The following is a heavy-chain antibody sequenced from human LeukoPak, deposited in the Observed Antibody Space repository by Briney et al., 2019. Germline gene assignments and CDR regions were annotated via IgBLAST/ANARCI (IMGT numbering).Heavy chain of an antibody. CDR2: INHSGST. CDR1: GGSFSGYY. J-gene: IGHJ3*02. Sequence: SETLSLTCAVYGGSFSGYYWSWIRQPPGKGLEWIGEINHSGSTNYNPSLKSRVTISVDTSKNQFSLKLSSVTAADTAVYYCARTLDYYDSSGYQNKRDAFDIWGQGTMVTVSS. V-gene: IGHV4-34*01. D-gene: IGHD3-22*01. CDR3: ARTLDYYDSSGYQNKRDAFDI.